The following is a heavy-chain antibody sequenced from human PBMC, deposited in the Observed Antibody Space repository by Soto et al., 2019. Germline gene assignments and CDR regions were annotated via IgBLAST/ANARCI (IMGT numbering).Heavy chain of an antibody. J-gene: IGHJ3*02. CDR2: IYCSGST. Sequence: QVQLQESRPGLVKPSQTLSLTCTVSGGSISSGDYYWSWIRQHPGKGLEWIGYIYCSGSTYYNPSLRSRVTLSVDTSKNHFSLKLSSVTAADTAVYYCARLQSSSFDFEIWGQGTMVTVSS. D-gene: IGHD6-6*01. V-gene: IGHV4-31*03. CDR3: ARLQSSSFDFEI. CDR1: GGSISSGDYY.